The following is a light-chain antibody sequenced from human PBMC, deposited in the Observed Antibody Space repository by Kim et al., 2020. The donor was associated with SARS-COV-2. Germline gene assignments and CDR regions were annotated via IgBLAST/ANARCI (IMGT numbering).Light chain of an antibody. Sequence: GQSITISCTGTSSDVGGYNYVSWYQQHPGKVPKLMIYDVSSRPSGVSNRFSGSKSGNTASLTSSGLQTEDEADYYCSSYTSSSTLVFGAGTQLTVL. CDR2: DVS. J-gene: IGLJ2*01. CDR3: SSYTSSSTLV. V-gene: IGLV2-14*03. CDR1: SSDVGGYNY.